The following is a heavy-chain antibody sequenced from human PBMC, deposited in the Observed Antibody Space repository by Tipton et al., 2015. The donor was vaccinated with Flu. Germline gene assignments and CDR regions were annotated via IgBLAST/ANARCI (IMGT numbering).Heavy chain of an antibody. CDR2: ISYAGSNI. CDR3: ARDRYNWNFGSTDYYYFYGMDI. D-gene: IGHD1-7*01. J-gene: IGHJ6*02. CDR1: GFTFSSYS. V-gene: IGHV3-30-3*01. Sequence: CAASGFTFSSYSMHWVRQAPGKGLEWVALISYAGSNIYYADSVKGRFTISRDDSKNTLYLQMNSLRAEDTAVYYCARDRYNWNFGSTDYYYFYGMDIWGQGTTVIVSS.